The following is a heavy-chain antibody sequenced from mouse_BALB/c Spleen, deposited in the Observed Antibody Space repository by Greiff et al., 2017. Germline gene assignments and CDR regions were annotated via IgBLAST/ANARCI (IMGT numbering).Heavy chain of an antibody. J-gene: IGHJ2*01. V-gene: IGHV14-3*02. CDR2: IDPANGNT. Sequence: EVKLVESGAELVKPGASVKLSCTASGFNIKDTYMHWVKQRPEQGLEWIGRIDPANGNTKYDPKFQGKATITADTSSNTAYLQLSSLTSEDTAVYYCARGDTTDYWGQGTTLTVSS. CDR1: GFNIKDTY. CDR3: ARGDTTDY. D-gene: IGHD1-1*01.